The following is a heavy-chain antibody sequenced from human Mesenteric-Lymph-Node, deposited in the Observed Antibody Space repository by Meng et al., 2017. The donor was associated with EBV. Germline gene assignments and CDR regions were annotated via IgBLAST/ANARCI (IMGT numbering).Heavy chain of an antibody. Sequence: QVQLVQSGAEVKKPGSSVKVSCKASGGPFTNYGISWVRQAPGQGLEWIGGIMPVFGTANQAQNFQGRVTITADESTSTVYMELSSLRSGDTAVYYRASSLDAGIYYNVVAYWGQGTLFTVSS. CDR3: ASSLDAGIYYNVVAY. CDR2: IMPVFGTA. J-gene: IGHJ4*02. CDR1: GGPFTNYG. V-gene: IGHV1-69*01. D-gene: IGHD3-10*01.